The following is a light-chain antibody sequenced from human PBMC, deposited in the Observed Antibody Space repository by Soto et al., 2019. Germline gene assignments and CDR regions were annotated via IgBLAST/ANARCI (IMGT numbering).Light chain of an antibody. CDR2: GNS. CDR3: QSYDSRLSYG. Sequence: QSVLTQPPSVSGAPGQRVTISCTGSSSNIGAGYDVHWYQQLPGTAPKLLIYGNSNRPSGVPDRFSGSKSGTSASLAITGLQAEYEADSYCQSYDSRLSYGFGTGTKVTVL. CDR1: SSNIGAGYD. J-gene: IGLJ1*01. V-gene: IGLV1-40*01.